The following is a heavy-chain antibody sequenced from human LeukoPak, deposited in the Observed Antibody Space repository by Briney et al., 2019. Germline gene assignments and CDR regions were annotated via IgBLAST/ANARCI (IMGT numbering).Heavy chain of an antibody. V-gene: IGHV3-53*01. Sequence: GGSLRLSCAASGFTVSSNYMSWVRQAPGKGLEWVSVIYSGGSTYYADSVKGRFTNSRDNSKNTLYLQMNSLRAEDTAVYYCARDLSSGWLDYWGQGTLVTVSS. D-gene: IGHD6-19*01. CDR2: IYSGGST. CDR1: GFTVSSNY. CDR3: ARDLSSGWLDY. J-gene: IGHJ4*02.